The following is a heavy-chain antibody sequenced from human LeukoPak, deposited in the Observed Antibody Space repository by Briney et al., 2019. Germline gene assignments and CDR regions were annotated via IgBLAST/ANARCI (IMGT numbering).Heavy chain of an antibody. D-gene: IGHD5-18*01. J-gene: IGHJ4*02. Sequence: SGFXXXXFAMIWVRQPPGKGLEWVSSIFPSGGEIXYADSVRGRFTISRDXSKSTLYMQMNSLRAEDTAIYYXXXXXXXXLPFESWGQGTLVTVSS. CDR2: IFPSGGEI. V-gene: IGHV3-23*01. CDR1: GFXXXXFA. CDR3: XXXXXXXLPFES.